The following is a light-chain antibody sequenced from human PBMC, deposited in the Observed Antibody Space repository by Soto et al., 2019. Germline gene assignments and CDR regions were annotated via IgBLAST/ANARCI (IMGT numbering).Light chain of an antibody. V-gene: IGKV3-20*01. CDR2: DAS. CDR3: QQYGNSPT. J-gene: IGKJ1*01. Sequence: EIVLTQSPGTLSSSPGERATLSCRSSQSVSSSYLAWYQQKPGQAPRLLIYDASNRATGIPDRFSGSGSGTDFTLTISRLEPEDVAVYYCQQYGNSPTFGQGTKVEIK. CDR1: QSVSSSY.